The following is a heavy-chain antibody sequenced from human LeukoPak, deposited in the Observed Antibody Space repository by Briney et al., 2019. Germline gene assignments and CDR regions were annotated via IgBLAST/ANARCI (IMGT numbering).Heavy chain of an antibody. D-gene: IGHD3-10*01. CDR3: ARETDYYGSGSYFIDY. J-gene: IGHJ4*02. CDR2: IKQVESEK. V-gene: IGHV3-7*01. CDR1: GFTFSRFW. Sequence: GALRLSCAASGFTFSRFWMSWVRQAPGKGLEWVANIKQVESEKYYVDSVKGRFTISRDNAKNSVYLQMNSLRAEDTAVYYCARETDYYGSGSYFIDYWGQGTLVTVSS.